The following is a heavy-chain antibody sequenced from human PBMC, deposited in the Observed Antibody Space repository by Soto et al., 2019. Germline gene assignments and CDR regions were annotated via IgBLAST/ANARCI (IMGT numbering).Heavy chain of an antibody. D-gene: IGHD6-13*01. CDR2: IYYSGST. V-gene: IGHV4-30-4*01. Sequence: QVQLQESGPGLVKPSQTLSLTCTVSGGSISSGDYYWSWIRQPPGKGLEWIGYIYYSGSTYYNPSLKSRVTIAVDASENQFSLKLSFVTAADTAVYYCAGGDSLAAAAQTFDPWGQGTLVTVSS. CDR3: AGGDSLAAAAQTFDP. J-gene: IGHJ5*02. CDR1: GGSISSGDYY.